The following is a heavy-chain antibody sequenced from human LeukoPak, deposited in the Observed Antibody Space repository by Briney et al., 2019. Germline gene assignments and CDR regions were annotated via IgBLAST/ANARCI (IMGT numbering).Heavy chain of an antibody. J-gene: IGHJ4*02. Sequence: GGSLRLSCAASGFTFSDHYMDWVRQAPGKGLEWVGRTRNKANSYTTEYAASVKGRFTISRDDSKNSVYLQMNSLETEDTAVYYCARSFDAGYSSSWLFDYWGQGTLVTVSS. D-gene: IGHD6-13*01. V-gene: IGHV3-72*01. CDR3: ARSFDAGYSSSWLFDY. CDR2: TRNKANSYTT. CDR1: GFTFSDHY.